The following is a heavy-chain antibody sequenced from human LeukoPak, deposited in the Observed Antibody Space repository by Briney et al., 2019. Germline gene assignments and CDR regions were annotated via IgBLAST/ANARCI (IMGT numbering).Heavy chain of an antibody. Sequence: PSETLSLTCTVSGGSISSYYWSWIRQPPGKGLEWIGYIYYSGSTNYNPSLKSRVTISVDRSKNQFSLKLSSVTAADTAVYYCASMVRGVISHFDYWGQGTLVTVSS. D-gene: IGHD3-10*01. V-gene: IGHV4-59*12. CDR1: GGSISSYY. CDR2: IYYSGST. J-gene: IGHJ4*02. CDR3: ASMVRGVISHFDY.